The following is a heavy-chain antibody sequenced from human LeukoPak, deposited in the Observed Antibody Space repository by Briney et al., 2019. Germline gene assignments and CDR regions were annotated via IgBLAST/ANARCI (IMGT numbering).Heavy chain of an antibody. CDR3: ARDLGWSTSH. D-gene: IGHD3-3*01. V-gene: IGHV1-2*02. Sequence: GASVKVSCKASGYTFTGHYMNWVRQAPGQGLEWMGWINPTGGTTYAQKFQDRVTMTRDTSINTAYMELSGLRSDDTAVYYCARDLGWSTSHWGQGTLVTVSS. CDR1: GYTFTGHY. J-gene: IGHJ4*02. CDR2: INPTGGT.